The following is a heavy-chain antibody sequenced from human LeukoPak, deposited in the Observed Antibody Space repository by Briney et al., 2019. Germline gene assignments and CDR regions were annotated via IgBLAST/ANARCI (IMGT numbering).Heavy chain of an antibody. V-gene: IGHV1-8*01. CDR1: GYTFTSYD. Sequence: ASVKVSCKASGYTFTSYDINWVRQATGQGLEWMGWMNPNSGNTGYAQKFQGRVTMTRNTSISTAYMELSRLTSDDTAIYYCARIMEYYDFTPRGFDIWGQGTVVAVSS. D-gene: IGHD3/OR15-3a*01. CDR2: MNPNSGNT. J-gene: IGHJ3*02. CDR3: ARIMEYYDFTPRGFDI.